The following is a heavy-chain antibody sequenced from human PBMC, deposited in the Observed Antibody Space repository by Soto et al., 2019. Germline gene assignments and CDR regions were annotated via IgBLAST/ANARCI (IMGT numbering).Heavy chain of an antibody. CDR2: INAGNGNT. CDR3: ARRGAPYSSSSDLMDV. J-gene: IGHJ6*02. CDR1: GYTFTSYA. Sequence: ASVKVSCKASGYTFTSYAMHWVRQAPGQRLEWMGWINAGNGNTKYSQKFQGRVTITRDTSASTAYMELSSLRSEDTAVYYCARRGAPYSSSSDLMDVWGQGTTVTVSS. V-gene: IGHV1-3*01. D-gene: IGHD6-6*01.